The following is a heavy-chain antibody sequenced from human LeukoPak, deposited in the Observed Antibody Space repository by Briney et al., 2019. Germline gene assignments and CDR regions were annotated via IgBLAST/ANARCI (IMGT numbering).Heavy chain of an antibody. J-gene: IGHJ4*02. V-gene: IGHV1-18*01. CDR2: ISAYNGNT. CDR3: ARGYYYDSSGPDY. D-gene: IGHD3-22*01. Sequence: GASVKVSCKASAYSFTNYGISWVRQAPGQGLEWMGWISAYNGNTKYAQKLQGRVTMTTDTSTGTAYMELRSLRSDDTAVYYCARGYYYDSSGPDYWGQGTLVTVSS. CDR1: AYSFTNYG.